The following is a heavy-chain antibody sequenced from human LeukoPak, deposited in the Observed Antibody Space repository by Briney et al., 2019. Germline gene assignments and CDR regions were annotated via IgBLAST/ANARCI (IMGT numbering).Heavy chain of an antibody. CDR1: GGTFSSYA. J-gene: IGHJ6*02. V-gene: IGHV1-69*13. D-gene: IGHD3-3*01. CDR2: IIPIFGTA. CDR3: ARDTRRSNYDFWSGYQYYYYYGMDV. Sequence: SVKVSCKASGGTFSSYAISWVRQAPGQGLERMGGIIPIFGTANYAQKFQGRVTITADESTSTAYMELSSLRSEDTAVYYCARDTRRSNYDFWSGYQYYYYYGMDVWGQGTTVTVSS.